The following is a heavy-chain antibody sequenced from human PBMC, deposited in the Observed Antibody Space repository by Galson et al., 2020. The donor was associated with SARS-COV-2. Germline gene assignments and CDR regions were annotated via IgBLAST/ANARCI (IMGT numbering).Heavy chain of an antibody. J-gene: IGHJ6*02. CDR2: ISYDGSNK. D-gene: IGHD3-9*01. V-gene: IGHV3-30*04. CDR3: ARDAAMYYDILAGYYPGYYVYGMDG. CDR1: GFTFSSYA. Sequence: GGSLRLSCAASGFTFSSYAMHWVRQAPGKGLEWVAVISYDGSNKYYADSVKGRFTISRDNSKNTLYLQMNSLRAEDTAVYYCARDAAMYYDILAGYYPGYYVYGMDGWGQGTTVTVSS.